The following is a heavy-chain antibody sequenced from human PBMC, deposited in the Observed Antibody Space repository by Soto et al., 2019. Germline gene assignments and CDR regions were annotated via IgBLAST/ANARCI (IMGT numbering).Heavy chain of an antibody. D-gene: IGHD1-26*01. V-gene: IGHV1-18*03. CDR1: GYTFTSYG. CDR3: AREALLRLYYYYGMDV. CDR2: ISAYNGNT. J-gene: IGHJ6*02. Sequence: QVQLVKSGAEVKKPGASVKVSCKASGYTFTSYGISWVRQAPGHELESMGWISAYNGNTNYAQKLQGRVTMTTDPSTSTADMELRSLRSDDMAVYYCAREALLRLYYYYGMDVWGQGTTDTVSS.